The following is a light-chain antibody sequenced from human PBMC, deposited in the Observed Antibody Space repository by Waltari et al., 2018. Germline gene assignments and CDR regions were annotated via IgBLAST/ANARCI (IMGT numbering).Light chain of an antibody. CDR1: QSISSW. CDR3: QQYSSFST. CDR2: KAS. Sequence: DIQMTQSPSTLSASVGDRVTITCRASQSISSWLAWYQQKPGKAPKLLIYKASSLESGVPSRFSGSGFGTNFTLTISSLQPDDFATYYCQQYSSFSTFGLGTKV. J-gene: IGKJ1*01. V-gene: IGKV1-5*03.